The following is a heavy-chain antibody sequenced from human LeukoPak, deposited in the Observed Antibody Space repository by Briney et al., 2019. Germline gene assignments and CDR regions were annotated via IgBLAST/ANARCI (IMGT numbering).Heavy chain of an antibody. Sequence: PSQTLSLTCTVSGASISNYYWSWIRQPAGEGLEWIGRIYISGSTDYNPSLKSRVTLSVDTSKDQFSLKLSSVTAADTAVYYCARHLGNYYRNWFDPWGQGTPVTVSS. J-gene: IGHJ5*02. CDR3: ARHLGNYYRNWFDP. D-gene: IGHD1-26*01. CDR1: GASISNYY. CDR2: IYISGST. V-gene: IGHV4-4*07.